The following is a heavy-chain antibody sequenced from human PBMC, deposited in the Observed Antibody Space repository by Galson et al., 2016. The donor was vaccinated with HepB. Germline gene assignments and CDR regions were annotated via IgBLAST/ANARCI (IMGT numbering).Heavy chain of an antibody. CDR2: ISVHNGDT. CDR3: AREGYGGIDAFDI. D-gene: IGHD4-23*01. CDR1: GYTFRNFV. V-gene: IGHV1-18*04. Sequence: SVKVSCKASGYTFRNFVINWVRQAPGQGLEWMGRISVHNGDTSFAQNLQVRVTLTTDTSSNTAYMELRSLRPDDTALYYCAREGYGGIDAFDIWGQGTMVIVSS. J-gene: IGHJ3*02.